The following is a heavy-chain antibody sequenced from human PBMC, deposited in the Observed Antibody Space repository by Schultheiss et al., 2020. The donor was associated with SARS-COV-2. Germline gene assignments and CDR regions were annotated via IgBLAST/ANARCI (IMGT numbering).Heavy chain of an antibody. D-gene: IGHD3-22*01. J-gene: IGHJ2*01. CDR2: IWYDGSNK. Sequence: GGSLRLSCVASGFTFSSYDMNWVRQTPGKGLEWVAVIWYDGSNKYYADSVKGRFTISRDNSKNTLYLQMNSLRAEDTAVYYCAKRPYKNYYDSSGGFSYFDLWGRGTLVTVSS. CDR3: AKRPYKNYYDSSGGFSYFDL. V-gene: IGHV3-33*06. CDR1: GFTFSSYD.